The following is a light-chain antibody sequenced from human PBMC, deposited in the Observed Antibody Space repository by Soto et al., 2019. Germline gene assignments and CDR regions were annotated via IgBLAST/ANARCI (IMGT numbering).Light chain of an antibody. CDR1: QSLLQSNGYNY. CDR2: LGS. V-gene: IGKV2-28*01. Sequence: DIVMSQSPLSLPVTPGEPASISCRSSQSLLQSNGYNYLDWYLQKPGQSPQLLIYLGSYRASGVPDRFSGSGAGTDFTLKISRVEAEDVGVYYCMQALQTPYTFGQATKLEIK. J-gene: IGKJ2*01. CDR3: MQALQTPYT.